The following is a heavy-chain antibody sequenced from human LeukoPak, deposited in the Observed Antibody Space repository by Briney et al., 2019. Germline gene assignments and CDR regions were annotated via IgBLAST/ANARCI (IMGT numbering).Heavy chain of an antibody. CDR1: GYTFTSYG. D-gene: IGHD4-17*01. CDR3: AGDERYGDYGDIDY. V-gene: IGHV1-18*01. Sequence: ASVKVSCKASGYTFTSYGISWVRQAPGQGLEWMGWISAYNGNTNYAQKLQGRVTMTTDTSTSTAYMELRSLRSDDTAVYYCAGDERYGDYGDIDYWGQGTLVTVSS. CDR2: ISAYNGNT. J-gene: IGHJ4*02.